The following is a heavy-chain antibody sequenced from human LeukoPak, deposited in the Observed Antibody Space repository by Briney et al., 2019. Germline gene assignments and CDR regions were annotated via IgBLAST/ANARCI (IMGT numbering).Heavy chain of an antibody. Sequence: SSETLSLTCTVSGSSISSSTYYWGWIRQPPGKGLEWIGSIYYSGSTYYNPSLKSRVTISVDTSKNQFSLKLSSVTAADTAVYYCARSGIGANYYMDVWGKGTTVTISS. CDR2: IYYSGST. CDR1: GSSISSSTYY. D-gene: IGHD1-1*01. J-gene: IGHJ6*03. V-gene: IGHV4-39*01. CDR3: ARSGIGANYYMDV.